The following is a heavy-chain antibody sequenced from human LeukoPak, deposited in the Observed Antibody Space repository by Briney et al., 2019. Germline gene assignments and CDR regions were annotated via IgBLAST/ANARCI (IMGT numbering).Heavy chain of an antibody. V-gene: IGHV1-3*01. CDR3: ARDGVVVAALYGMDV. Sequence: ASVKVSCKASGGTFSSYAISWVRQAPGQRLEWMGWINAGNGNTKYSQKFQGRVTITRDTSASTAYMELSSLRSEDTAVYYCARDGVVVAALYGMDVWGQGTTVTVSS. CDR2: INAGNGNT. J-gene: IGHJ6*02. CDR1: GGTFSSYA. D-gene: IGHD2-15*01.